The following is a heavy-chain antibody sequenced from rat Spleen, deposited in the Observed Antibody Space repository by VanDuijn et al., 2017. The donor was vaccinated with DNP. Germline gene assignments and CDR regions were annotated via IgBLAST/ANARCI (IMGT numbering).Heavy chain of an antibody. J-gene: IGHJ2*01. Sequence: EVQLVETGGDLVPPGRSLKLSCVASGFTFSTYWMFWIRQAPGKGLEWVASINPDGSNTYCQDSVKGRFTISRDNAENTVYLQMNSLRSEDTATYYCAKDEEYYGPYYFDYWGQGVMVTVSS. D-gene: IGHD1-6*01. CDR2: INPDGSNT. V-gene: IGHV5-58*01. CDR1: GFTFSTYW. CDR3: AKDEEYYGPYYFDY.